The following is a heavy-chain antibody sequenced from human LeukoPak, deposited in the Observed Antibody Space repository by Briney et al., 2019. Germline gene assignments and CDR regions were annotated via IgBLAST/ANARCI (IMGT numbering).Heavy chain of an antibody. CDR2: INYGGTT. J-gene: IGHJ4*02. CDR3: ARQIRYDYVWGSYRIDYFDH. Sequence: SETLSLTCTVSGGSISSNTHYWGWIRQPPGTGLEWIGSINYGGTTHYNPSLKSRVTISIDTSKNQFSLKLRSVTAADTAVYHCARQIRYDYVWGSYRIDYFDHWGQGTLVTVSS. D-gene: IGHD3-16*02. V-gene: IGHV4-39*01. CDR1: GGSISSNTHY.